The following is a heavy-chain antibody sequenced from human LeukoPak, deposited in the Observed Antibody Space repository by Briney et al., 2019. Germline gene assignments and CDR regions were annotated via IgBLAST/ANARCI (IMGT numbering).Heavy chain of an antibody. Sequence: GGSLRLSCAASGFSVSNYYMSWVRQPPGKGLEWVSVMYTGGGRYYGDSVKGRFTISRDNSKNTVFLQMNSLRVEDTALYYCTRGQSYCGANCYSDWGQGTLVTVSS. CDR2: MYTGGGR. J-gene: IGHJ4*02. CDR1: GFSVSNYY. CDR3: TRGQSYCGANCYSD. V-gene: IGHV3-66*01. D-gene: IGHD2-21*02.